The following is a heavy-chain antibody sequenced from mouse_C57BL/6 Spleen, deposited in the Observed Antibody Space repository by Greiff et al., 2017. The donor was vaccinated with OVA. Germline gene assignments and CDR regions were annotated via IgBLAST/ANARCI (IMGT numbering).Heavy chain of an antibody. Sequence: EVKLMESGPGLVKPSQSLSLTCSVTGYSITSGYYWNWIRQFPGNKLEWMGYISYDGSNNYNPSLKNRISITRDTSKNQFFLKLNSVTTEDTATYYCASRAYGLYAMDYWGQGTSVTVSS. J-gene: IGHJ4*01. D-gene: IGHD1-1*01. V-gene: IGHV3-6*01. CDR2: ISYDGSN. CDR1: GYSITSGYY. CDR3: ASRAYGLYAMDY.